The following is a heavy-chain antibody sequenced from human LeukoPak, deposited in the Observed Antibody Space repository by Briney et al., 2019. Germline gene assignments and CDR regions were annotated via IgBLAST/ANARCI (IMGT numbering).Heavy chain of an antibody. Sequence: ASVKVSCKVSGYTLTELSMHWVRQAPGKGLEWMGGFDPEDGETIYAQKFQGRVTMTEDTSTDTAYMELSSLRSEDTAVYYCATTGEQWLAPSKNWFDPRGQGTLVTVSS. D-gene: IGHD6-19*01. CDR3: ATTGEQWLAPSKNWFDP. CDR2: FDPEDGET. CDR1: GYTLTELS. V-gene: IGHV1-24*01. J-gene: IGHJ5*02.